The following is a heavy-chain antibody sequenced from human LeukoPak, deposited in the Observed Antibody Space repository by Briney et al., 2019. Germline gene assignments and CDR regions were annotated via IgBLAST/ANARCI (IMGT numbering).Heavy chain of an antibody. CDR3: ARDSGVAEFDY. CDR1: GFTFSSFT. J-gene: IGHJ4*02. CDR2: INTNSDAI. Sequence: PGRSLRLSCVTSGFTFSSFTMNWVRQAPGKGLQWLSYINTNSDAIYYAASVKGRFTISRDNAKNSLYLQMDNLRADDTAVYYCARDSGVAEFDYWGQGTLVTVSS. D-gene: IGHD2-21*01. V-gene: IGHV3-48*04.